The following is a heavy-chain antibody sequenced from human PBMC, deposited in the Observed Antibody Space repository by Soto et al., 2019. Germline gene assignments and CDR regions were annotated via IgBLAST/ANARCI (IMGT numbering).Heavy chain of an antibody. D-gene: IGHD1-1*01. CDR2: IYYSGST. J-gene: IGHJ4*02. CDR1: GGSISSYY. Sequence: SETLSLTCTVSGGSISSYYWSWIRQPPGKGLEWIGYIYYSGSTNYNPSLKSRVTISVDTSKNQFSLKLSSVTAADTAVYYCARATFGQLERRGFDYWGQGTLVTVSS. CDR3: ARATFGQLERRGFDY. V-gene: IGHV4-59*01.